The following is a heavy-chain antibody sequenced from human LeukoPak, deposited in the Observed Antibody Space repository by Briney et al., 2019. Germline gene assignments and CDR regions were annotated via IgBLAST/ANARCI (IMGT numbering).Heavy chain of an antibody. CDR3: TKVFGHHRTDC. V-gene: IGHV4-39*01. D-gene: IGHD3-3*01. Sequence: SETLSLTCTVSGDSISRTNFYWGWIRQPPGKGPEWIGSVFYDGTTYYHPSLESRATVSVDTSKNQFFLKLSSVTAADTAVYYCTKVFGHHRTDCWGQGTLVTVSS. CDR1: GDSISRTNFY. CDR2: VFYDGTT. J-gene: IGHJ4*02.